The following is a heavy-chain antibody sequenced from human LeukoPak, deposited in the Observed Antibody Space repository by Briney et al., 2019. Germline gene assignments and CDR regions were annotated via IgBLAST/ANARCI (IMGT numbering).Heavy chain of an antibody. D-gene: IGHD2-2*01. CDR1: GGSISSYY. CDR2: IYCSGST. Sequence: SETLSLTCTVPGGSISSYYWSWIRQPPGKGLEWIGYIYCSGSTNYNPSLKSRVTISVDTSKNQFSLKLSSVTAADTAVYYCARGRTLYYFDYWGQGTLVTVSS. CDR3: ARGRTLYYFDY. J-gene: IGHJ4*02. V-gene: IGHV4-59*01.